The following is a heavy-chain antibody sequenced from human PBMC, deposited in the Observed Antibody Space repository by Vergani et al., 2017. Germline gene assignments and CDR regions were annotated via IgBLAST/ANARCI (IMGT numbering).Heavy chain of an antibody. D-gene: IGHD2-15*01. Sequence: VQLVESGGGLVQPGGSLRLSCAASGFTFSDYYMSWIRQAPGKGLEWVSYISSSSSYTNYADSVKGRFTISRDNAKNSLYLQMNSLRAEDTAVYYCARDRAGGALVAAEDYWGQGTLVTVSS. CDR2: ISSSSSYT. J-gene: IGHJ4*02. V-gene: IGHV3-11*05. CDR1: GFTFSDYY. CDR3: ARDRAGGALVAAEDY.